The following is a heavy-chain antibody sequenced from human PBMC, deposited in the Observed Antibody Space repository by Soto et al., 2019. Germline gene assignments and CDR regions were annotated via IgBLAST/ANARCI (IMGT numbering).Heavy chain of an antibody. Sequence: QVQLVQSGAEVKKPGASVKVSCKASGYTFTSYYMHWVRQAPGQGLEWMGIINPSGGSTSYAQKFQGRVPMTRDTSTSTVYMELSSLRSEDTAVYYCARDRNYDFWSGYSPMRDYYYYYGMDVWGQGTTVTVSS. J-gene: IGHJ6*02. CDR3: ARDRNYDFWSGYSPMRDYYYYYGMDV. V-gene: IGHV1-46*01. CDR1: GYTFTSYY. CDR2: INPSGGST. D-gene: IGHD3-3*01.